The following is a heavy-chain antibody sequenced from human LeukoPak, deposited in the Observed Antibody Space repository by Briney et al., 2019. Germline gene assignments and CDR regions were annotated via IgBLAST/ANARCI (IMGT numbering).Heavy chain of an antibody. J-gene: IGHJ4*02. V-gene: IGHV3-48*03. D-gene: IGHD6-13*01. CDR2: ISSSSNMI. CDR1: GLTFSNYE. Sequence: GGSLRLSCAASGLTFSNYEMNWVRQAPGKGLEWLSYISSSSNMIFYAESVKGRFTISRDNAKNSLYLQMNSLGAEDTAIYYCATASGGWYRYYFDYWGQGILVTVSS. CDR3: ATASGGWYRYYFDY.